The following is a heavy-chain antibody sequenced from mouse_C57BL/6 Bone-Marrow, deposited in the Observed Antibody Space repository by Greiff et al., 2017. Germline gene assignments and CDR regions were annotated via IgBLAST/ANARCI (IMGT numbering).Heavy chain of an antibody. J-gene: IGHJ1*03. CDR1: GYTFTSYW. CDR3: ARPYYSNYWYFDV. D-gene: IGHD2-5*01. CDR2: IYPGSGST. V-gene: IGHV1-55*01. Sequence: QVQLQQPGAELVKPGASVKMSCKASGYTFTSYWITWVKPRPGQGLGWIGDIYPGSGSTNYNEKFKSKATLTVDTSSSTAYMQLSSLTSEDSAVYYCARPYYSNYWYFDVWGTGTTVTVSS.